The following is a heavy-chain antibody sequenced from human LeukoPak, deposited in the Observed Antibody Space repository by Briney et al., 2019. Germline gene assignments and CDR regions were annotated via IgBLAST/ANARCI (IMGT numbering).Heavy chain of an antibody. D-gene: IGHD3-22*01. Sequence: GASVKVSCKASGYTFISYGISWVRQAPGQGLEWMGWISAYNGNTNYAQKLQGRVTMTTDTSTSTAYMDLRSLRSDDTAVYYCARGDYYDSSGYYWDYWGQGTLVTVSS. V-gene: IGHV1-18*01. CDR3: ARGDYYDSSGYYWDY. CDR2: ISAYNGNT. CDR1: GYTFISYG. J-gene: IGHJ4*02.